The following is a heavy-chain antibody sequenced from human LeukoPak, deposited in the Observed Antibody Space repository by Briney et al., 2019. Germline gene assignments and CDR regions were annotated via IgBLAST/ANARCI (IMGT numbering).Heavy chain of an antibody. J-gene: IGHJ6*03. CDR1: GGTFSSYA. D-gene: IGHD1-26*01. CDR2: IIPIFGTA. V-gene: IGHV1-69*13. Sequence: ASVKVSCKASGGTFSSYAIGWVRQAPGQGLEWMGGIIPIFGTANYAQKFQGRVTITADESTSTAYMELRSLRSDDTAVYYCARDDRVVGATRHYMDVWGKGTTVTVSS. CDR3: ARDDRVVGATRHYMDV.